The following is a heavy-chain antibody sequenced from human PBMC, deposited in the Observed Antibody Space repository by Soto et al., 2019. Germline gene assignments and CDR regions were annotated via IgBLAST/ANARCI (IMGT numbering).Heavy chain of an antibody. V-gene: IGHV4-30-4*01. Sequence: QVQLQESGPGLVKPSQTLSLTCTVSGGSTSSVDYYGSWFAKPPGKPLEWIGYIHDTENTSYNPSLRSRVAISADTSKNQFSLKLSSVTAADTAVYFCARAPYADYSNFDYWGQGTLVTVSS. D-gene: IGHD4-17*01. J-gene: IGHJ4*02. CDR1: GGSTSSVDYY. CDR3: ARAPYADYSNFDY. CDR2: IHDTENT.